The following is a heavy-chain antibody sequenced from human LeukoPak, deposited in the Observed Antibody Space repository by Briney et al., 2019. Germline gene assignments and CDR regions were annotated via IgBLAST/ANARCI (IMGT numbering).Heavy chain of an antibody. CDR2: ISGSGGIT. CDR3: AKDKGGSGNYYNVAYYLDY. J-gene: IGHJ4*02. Sequence: PGGSLRLSCAASEFTFSNFAMSWVRQAPGKGLEWVSVISGSGGITYYADSVKGRFTISRDNSKNTLYLQMNSLRAEDTAVYYCAKDKGGSGNYYNVAYYLDYWGQGTLVTVSS. CDR1: EFTFSNFA. V-gene: IGHV3-23*01. D-gene: IGHD3-10*01.